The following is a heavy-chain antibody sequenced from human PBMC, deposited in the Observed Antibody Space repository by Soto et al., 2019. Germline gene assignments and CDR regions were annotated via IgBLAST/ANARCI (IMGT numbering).Heavy chain of an antibody. CDR3: ARSYSSGWYGGYYGMDV. D-gene: IGHD6-19*01. CDR1: GYSFTRYD. CDR2: MNPNSGNT. V-gene: IGHV1-8*01. J-gene: IGHJ6*02. Sequence: ASVKVSCKASGYSFTRYDISCVRQATGQGLEWMGWMNPNSGNTGYAQKFQGRVTMTRNTSISTAYMELSSLRSEDTAVYYCARSYSSGWYGGYYGMDVWGQGTTVTVSS.